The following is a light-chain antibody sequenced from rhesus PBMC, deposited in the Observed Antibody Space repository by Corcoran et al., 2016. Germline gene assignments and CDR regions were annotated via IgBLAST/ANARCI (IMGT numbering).Light chain of an antibody. CDR2: KAS. CDR3: QRYSSRPLT. Sequence: DIQMTQSPSSLSASVGDRVTITCRASENVNNYLNWYQQKQGKALKLLIYKASTLQSGVPSRFSGSGSGTDYTFTISSLQTEDVAAYYCQRYSSRPLTFGGGTKVELK. J-gene: IGKJ4*01. V-gene: IGKV1-74*01. CDR1: ENVNNY.